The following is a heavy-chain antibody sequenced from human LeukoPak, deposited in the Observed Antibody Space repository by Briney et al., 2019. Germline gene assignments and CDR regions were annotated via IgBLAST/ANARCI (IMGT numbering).Heavy chain of an antibody. Sequence: SETLSLTCTASGGSISSSSYFWGWIRQPPGKGLEWIGSIYDSGRTYYNPSLKSRVTISVDTSKNQFSLKLNSVTAADTAVYYCARPYFYVDAFHIWGLGTMVTVSS. D-gene: IGHD3-10*02. V-gene: IGHV4-39*01. CDR2: IYDSGRT. CDR1: GGSISSSSYF. J-gene: IGHJ3*02. CDR3: ARPYFYVDAFHI.